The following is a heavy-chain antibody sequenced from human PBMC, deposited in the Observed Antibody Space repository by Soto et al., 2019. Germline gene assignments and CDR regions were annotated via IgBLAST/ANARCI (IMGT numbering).Heavy chain of an antibody. V-gene: IGHV3-30*04. Sequence: GGSLRLSCAASGFTFSSYAMHWVRQAPGKGLEWVAVISYDGSNKYYVDSVKGRFTISRDSSKNTLYLQMNGLRAEDTAVYYCARDSRSSSFSHYYGMDVWGQGTTVTVSS. D-gene: IGHD6-13*01. CDR3: ARDSRSSSFSHYYGMDV. CDR1: GFTFSSYA. CDR2: ISYDGSNK. J-gene: IGHJ6*02.